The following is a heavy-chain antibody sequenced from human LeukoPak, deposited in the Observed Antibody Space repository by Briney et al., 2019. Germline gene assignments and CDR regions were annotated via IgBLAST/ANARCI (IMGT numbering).Heavy chain of an antibody. J-gene: IGHJ4*02. D-gene: IGHD3-22*01. CDR2: IIPILGIA. CDR3: ARAIIDSSGYSS. CDR1: GGTFSSYA. Sequence: ASVKVSCKASGGTFSSYAISWVRQAPGQGLEWMGRIIPILGIANYAQKFQGRVMITADKSTSTAYTELSSLRSEDTAVYYCARAIIDSSGYSSWGQGTLVTVSS. V-gene: IGHV1-69*04.